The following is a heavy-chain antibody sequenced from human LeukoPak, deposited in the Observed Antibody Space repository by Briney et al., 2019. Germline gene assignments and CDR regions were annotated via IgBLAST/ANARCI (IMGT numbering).Heavy chain of an antibody. D-gene: IGHD3-22*01. CDR1: GFTFSDFY. V-gene: IGHV3-11*04. J-gene: IGHJ4*02. CDR2: ISSSGNTI. CDR3: AKGVAVITTHAHIDY. Sequence: GGSLRLSCAASGFTFSDFYMGWIRQAPGKGLEWVSYISSSGNTIYYTDSVKGRFTISRDNAKNSVYLQMDSLRAEDAAVYYCAKGVAVITTHAHIDYWGQGTLVTVSS.